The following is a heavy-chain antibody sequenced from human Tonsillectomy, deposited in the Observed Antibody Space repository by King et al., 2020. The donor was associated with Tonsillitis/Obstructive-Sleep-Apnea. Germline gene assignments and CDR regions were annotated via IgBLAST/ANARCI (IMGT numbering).Heavy chain of an antibody. CDR3: AEHGVDNRRLDF. Sequence: VQLQESGPGLVKPSETLSLTCTVSGGSVSSISYYWNWIRQPPGKGLEWLGYMYYSGRTKYNPSLKSRVAISVDTSKNQISLRVASVTAADTAVYYCAEHGVDNRRLDFWGQGTLVTVSS. V-gene: IGHV4-61*01. CDR1: GGSVSSISYY. D-gene: IGHD1-1*01. CDR2: MYYSGRT. J-gene: IGHJ4*02.